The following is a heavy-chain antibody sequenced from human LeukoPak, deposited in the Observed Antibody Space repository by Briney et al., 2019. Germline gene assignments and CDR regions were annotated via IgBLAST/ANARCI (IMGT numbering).Heavy chain of an antibody. CDR2: IYHSGST. CDR3: ARPYDRTDY. D-gene: IGHD3-22*01. J-gene: IGHJ4*02. CDR1: GYSISSGYY. V-gene: IGHV4-38-2*01. Sequence: SETLSLTCAVSGYSISSGYYWGWIRQPPGKGLEWIGSIYHSGSTNYNPSLKSRVTISVDTSKNQFSLKLSSVTAADTAVYYCARPYDRTDYWGQGTLVTVSS.